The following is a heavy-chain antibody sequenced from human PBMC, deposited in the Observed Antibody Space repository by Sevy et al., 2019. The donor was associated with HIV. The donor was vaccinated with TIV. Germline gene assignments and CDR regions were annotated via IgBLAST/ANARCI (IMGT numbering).Heavy chain of an antibody. CDR3: AKDLRLRGARLSGVVLDY. CDR1: GFTFDDYA. D-gene: IGHD5-12*01. V-gene: IGHV3-9*01. J-gene: IGHJ4*02. Sequence: GGSLRLSCAASGFTFDDYAMHWVRQAPGKGLEWVSGISWNSGSIGYADSVKGRFTISRDNAKNSLYLQMNSLRAEETALYYCAKDLRLRGARLSGVVLDYWGQGTLVTVSS. CDR2: ISWNSGSI.